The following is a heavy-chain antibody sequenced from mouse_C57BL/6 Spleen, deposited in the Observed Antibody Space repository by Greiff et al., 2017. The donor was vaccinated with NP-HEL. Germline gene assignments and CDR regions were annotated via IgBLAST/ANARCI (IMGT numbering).Heavy chain of an antibody. Sequence: EVNVVESGGDLVKPGGSLKLSCAASGFTFSSYGMSWVRQTPDKRLEWVATISSGGSYTYYPDSVKGRFTISRDNAKNTLYLQMSSLKSEDTAMYYCASHSNSFAYWGQGTLVTVSA. CDR3: ASHSNSFAY. CDR1: GFTFSSYG. D-gene: IGHD2-5*01. CDR2: ISSGGSYT. V-gene: IGHV5-6*01. J-gene: IGHJ3*01.